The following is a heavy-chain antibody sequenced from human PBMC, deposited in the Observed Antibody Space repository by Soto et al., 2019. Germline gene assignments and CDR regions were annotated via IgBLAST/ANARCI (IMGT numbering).Heavy chain of an antibody. CDR3: ASSYGSGYRAFDY. CDR2: VNPILSMS. J-gene: IGHJ4*02. D-gene: IGHD3-10*01. Sequence: QVQLVQSGAEVKRPGSSVKVSCKASGDTFNFYSINWVRQAPGVGLEWVGRVNPILSMSNYAQRFQGRVTMTADKSTSTAYMELRSLRSVDTAIYYCASSYGSGYRAFDYWGQGALVTVSS. CDR1: GDTFNFYS. V-gene: IGHV1-69*02.